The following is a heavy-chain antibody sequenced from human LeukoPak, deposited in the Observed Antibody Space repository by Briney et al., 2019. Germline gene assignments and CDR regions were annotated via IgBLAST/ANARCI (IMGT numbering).Heavy chain of an antibody. D-gene: IGHD7-27*01. CDR1: GDSVSSNSVA. CDR3: AREVTGNDYFDY. J-gene: IGHJ4*02. CDR2: TYYRSKWYN. V-gene: IGHV6-1*01. Sequence: SQTLSLTCAISGDSVSSNSVAWSWIRQSPSRGLEWLGRTYYRSKWYNDYAVSVKSRITFNPDTSKNQFSLQLNSVTPGDTAVYYCAREVTGNDYFDYWGQGTLVTVSS.